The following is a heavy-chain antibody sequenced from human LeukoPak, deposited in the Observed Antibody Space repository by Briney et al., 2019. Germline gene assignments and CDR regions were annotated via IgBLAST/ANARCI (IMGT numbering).Heavy chain of an antibody. Sequence: SETLSLTCAVYGGAFSGYYWSWIRQPAGKGLEWIGRIYTSGSTNYNPSLKSRVTISVDTSKNQFSLKLSSVTAADTAVYYCARTNYDILTAATFDYWGQGTLVTVSS. CDR1: GGAFSGYY. CDR2: IYTSGST. CDR3: ARTNYDILTAATFDY. J-gene: IGHJ4*02. V-gene: IGHV4-59*10. D-gene: IGHD3-9*01.